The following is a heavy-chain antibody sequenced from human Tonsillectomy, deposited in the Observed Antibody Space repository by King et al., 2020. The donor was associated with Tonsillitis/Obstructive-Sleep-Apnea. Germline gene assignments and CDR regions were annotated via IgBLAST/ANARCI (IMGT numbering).Heavy chain of an antibody. D-gene: IGHD3-16*02. Sequence: VQLVESGGGLVQPGGSLRLSCAASGFTFSSYSMNWVRQAPGKGLEWVSYISSSSTIYYADSVKGRFTISRDNAKNSLYLQMNSLRAEDTAVYYCARVGGYDYVWGSYRSGSGCDYWGQGTLVTVSS. V-gene: IGHV3-48*04. CDR2: ISSSSTI. J-gene: IGHJ4*02. CDR3: ARVGGYDYVWGSYRSGSGCDY. CDR1: GFTFSSYS.